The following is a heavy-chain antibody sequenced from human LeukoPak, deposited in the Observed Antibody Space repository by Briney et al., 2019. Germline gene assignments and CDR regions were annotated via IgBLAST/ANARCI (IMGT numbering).Heavy chain of an antibody. Sequence: GGSLRLSCAASGFTFSSYSMNWVRQAPGKGLEWVSYISSSSSTTYYADSVKGRFTISRDNAENSLYLQMNSLRAEDTAVYYCARDVAAAAGTRGFDPWGQGTLVTVSS. CDR2: ISSSSSTT. D-gene: IGHD6-13*01. CDR1: GFTFSSYS. CDR3: ARDVAAAAGTRGFDP. J-gene: IGHJ5*02. V-gene: IGHV3-48*04.